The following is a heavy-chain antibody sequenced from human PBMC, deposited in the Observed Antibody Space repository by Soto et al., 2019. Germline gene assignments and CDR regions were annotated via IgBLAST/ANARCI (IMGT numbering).Heavy chain of an antibody. J-gene: IGHJ4*02. CDR2: ISAYNGNT. D-gene: IGHD2-2*01. V-gene: IGHV1-18*01. CDR1: GYTFTSYG. CDR3: ARFCSSTSCYERDDY. Sequence: VQLVQSGAEVKKPGASVKVSCKASGYTFTSYGISWVRQAPGQGLEWMGWISAYNGNTNYAQKLQGRVTMTTDTATSTADMEVRSLRSDDTAVYYCARFCSSTSCYERDDYWGQGTLVTVSS.